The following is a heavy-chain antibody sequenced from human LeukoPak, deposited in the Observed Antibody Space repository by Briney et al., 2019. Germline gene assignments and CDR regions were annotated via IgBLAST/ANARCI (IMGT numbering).Heavy chain of an antibody. V-gene: IGHV3-30*04. Sequence: GRSLRLSCAASGFSISKYAMHWVRQAPGKGLEWVAVISYDGSNKYYSDSVKGRFTISTDTSKNTVYLQMNSLRAEDTAVYYCARPHLSYGDIRDYYYYYMDVWGKGTTVTVSS. D-gene: IGHD4-17*01. J-gene: IGHJ6*03. CDR2: ISYDGSNK. CDR1: GFSISKYA. CDR3: ARPHLSYGDIRDYYYYYMDV.